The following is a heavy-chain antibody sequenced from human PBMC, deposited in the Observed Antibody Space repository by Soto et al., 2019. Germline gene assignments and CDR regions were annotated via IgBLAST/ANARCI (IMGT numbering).Heavy chain of an antibody. Sequence: QGQLQESGPGLVRPSETLSLTCTVSGASITSYYWSWIRQSSGKGLEWIGYIHYSGSTNYNPSLESRVTSSIDTSESEFSLRMRYVTAADTAVYYCARLDYYYYLDVWGKGTEVTVSS. CDR3: ARLDYYYYLDV. CDR1: GASITSYY. CDR2: IHYSGST. J-gene: IGHJ6*03. V-gene: IGHV4-59*12.